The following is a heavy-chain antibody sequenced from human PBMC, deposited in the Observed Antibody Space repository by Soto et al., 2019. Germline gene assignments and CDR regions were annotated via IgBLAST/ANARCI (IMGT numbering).Heavy chain of an antibody. CDR1: GYTFTSYA. Sequence: ASVKVSCKASGYTFTSYAMHWVRQAPGQRLEWMGWINAGNGNTKYSQKFQGRVTITRDTSASTAYMELSSPRSEDTAVYYCARDPPSIAAAYPYYYGMDVWGQGTTVTVSS. CDR2: INAGNGNT. V-gene: IGHV1-3*01. CDR3: ARDPPSIAAAYPYYYGMDV. D-gene: IGHD6-13*01. J-gene: IGHJ6*02.